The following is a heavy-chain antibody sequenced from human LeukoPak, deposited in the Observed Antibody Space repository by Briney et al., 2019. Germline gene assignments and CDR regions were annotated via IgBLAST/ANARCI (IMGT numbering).Heavy chain of an antibody. J-gene: IGHJ6*04. Sequence: PGGSLRLSCAASGFTFRHYAMSWVRQAPGKGLEWVSAISGSGDSTYYADSVKGRFTISRDNAKNSLYLQMNSLRAEDTAVYYCAELGITMIGGVWGKGTTVTISS. CDR3: AELGITMIGGV. V-gene: IGHV3-23*01. D-gene: IGHD3-10*02. CDR2: ISGSGDST. CDR1: GFTFRHYA.